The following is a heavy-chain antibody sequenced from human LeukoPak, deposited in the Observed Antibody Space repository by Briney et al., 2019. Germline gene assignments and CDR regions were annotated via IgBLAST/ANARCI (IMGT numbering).Heavy chain of an antibody. V-gene: IGHV1-18*01. CDR2: IRPSTGDT. Sequence: ASVKVSCKASGYTFTSHGISWVRQAPGQGLEWMGWIRPSTGDTDYALNLQGRVTLTTDTSTSTAYMELRSLRSDDTAVYYCARVRDYLFDYWGQGTLVTVAS. D-gene: IGHD2/OR15-2a*01. CDR3: ARVRDYLFDY. CDR1: GYTFTSHG. J-gene: IGHJ4*02.